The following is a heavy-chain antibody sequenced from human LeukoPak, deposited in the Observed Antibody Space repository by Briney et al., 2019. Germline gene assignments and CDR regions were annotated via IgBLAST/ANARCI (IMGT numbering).Heavy chain of an antibody. CDR2: ITKKIDGGTT. Sequence: GGSLRLSCTASGFTFSNAWMSWVRQAPGKGLEWVGRITKKIDGGTTTYAAPVRGRFTISRDDSKDTLYLQMNSLKTDDIAVYYCTRGPRPFDYWGQGTLVTVSS. V-gene: IGHV3-15*01. CDR3: TRGPRPFDY. J-gene: IGHJ4*02. CDR1: GFTFSNAW.